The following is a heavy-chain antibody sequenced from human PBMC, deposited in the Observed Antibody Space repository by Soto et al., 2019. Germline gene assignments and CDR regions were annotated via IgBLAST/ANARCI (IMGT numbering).Heavy chain of an antibody. CDR1: GGTISSYY. V-gene: IGHV4-4*07. CDR3: ARSSIRRLRGYSDYDDVFRERMHV. Sequence: ASETLSLTCTVSGGTISSYYWSWIRQPAGKGLEWIGRIYTSGSTNYNPSLKSRVTISVDTSKNQFSLQLSSVTAADTAVYYCARSSIRRLRGYSDYDDVFRERMHVRGHGTTV. J-gene: IGHJ6*02. CDR2: IYTSGST. D-gene: IGHD5-12*01.